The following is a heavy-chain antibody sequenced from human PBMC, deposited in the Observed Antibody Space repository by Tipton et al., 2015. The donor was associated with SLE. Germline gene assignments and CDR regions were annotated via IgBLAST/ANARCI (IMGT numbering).Heavy chain of an antibody. J-gene: IGHJ3*01. CDR1: GFTFSSYP. D-gene: IGHD4-17*01. V-gene: IGHV3-66*01. CDR2: IYSGGST. Sequence: SLRLSCAASGFTFSSYPMNWVRQAPGKGLEWVSVIYSGGSTYYADSVKGRFTISRDNSKNTLYLQMNSLRAEDTAVYYCARGDYSSAFDVWGQGTMVIVSS. CDR3: ARGDYSSAFDV.